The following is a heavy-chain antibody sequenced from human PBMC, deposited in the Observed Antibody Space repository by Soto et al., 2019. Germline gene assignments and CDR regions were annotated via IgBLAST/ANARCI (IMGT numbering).Heavy chain of an antibody. D-gene: IGHD1-26*01. CDR2: INHSGST. J-gene: IGHJ6*02. Sequence: AQTLSLTCAVYGGAFSGYYWSSILQPPGKGLEWIGEINHSGSTNYNPSLKSRVTISVDTSKNQFSLKLSSVTAADTAVYYCARVKGIVRARLRYYGMDVWRQGTTVTVS. V-gene: IGHV4-34*01. CDR1: GGAFSGYY. CDR3: ARVKGIVRARLRYYGMDV.